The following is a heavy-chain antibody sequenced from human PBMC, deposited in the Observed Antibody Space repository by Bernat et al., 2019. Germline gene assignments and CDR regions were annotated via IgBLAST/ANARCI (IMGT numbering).Heavy chain of an antibody. Sequence: EVQLVESGGGLVQPGGSLRLSCAASGFTFSSYSMNWVRQAPGKGLEWVSYISSSSSTIYYADSVKGRFTISRDNSKNTLYLQMNSLRAEDTAVYYCAKAGGSSSWYSDYFDYWGQGTLVTVSS. CDR2: ISSSSSTI. V-gene: IGHV3-48*01. J-gene: IGHJ4*02. CDR3: AKAGGSSSWYSDYFDY. D-gene: IGHD6-13*01. CDR1: GFTFSSYS.